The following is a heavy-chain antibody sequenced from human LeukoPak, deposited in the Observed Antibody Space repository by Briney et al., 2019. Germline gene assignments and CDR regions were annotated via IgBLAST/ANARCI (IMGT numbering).Heavy chain of an antibody. CDR2: INSDGSSS. V-gene: IGHV3-74*01. Sequence: GGSLRLSCAASGFTFSSYWMHWVRQAPGKGLVWVSRINSDGSSSSYADSVKGRFTISRDNAKNTLYLQMNSLRAEDTAVYYCARDLRQWLTPYYFDYWGQGTLVTVSS. CDR1: GFTFSSYW. D-gene: IGHD6-19*01. J-gene: IGHJ4*02. CDR3: ARDLRQWLTPYYFDY.